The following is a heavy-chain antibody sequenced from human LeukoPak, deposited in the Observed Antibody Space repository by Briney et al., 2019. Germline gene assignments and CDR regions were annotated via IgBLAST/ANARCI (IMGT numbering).Heavy chain of an antibody. CDR3: ARGISGPKGYFDY. CDR2: IYYSGST. D-gene: IGHD2-15*01. CDR1: GGSFSGYY. J-gene: IGHJ4*02. V-gene: IGHV4-59*01. Sequence: SETLSLTCAVYGGSFSGYYWSWIRQPPGKGLEWIGYIYYSGSTNYNPSLKSRVTISVDTSKNQFSLKLSSVTAADTAVYYCARGISGPKGYFDYWGQGTLVTVSS.